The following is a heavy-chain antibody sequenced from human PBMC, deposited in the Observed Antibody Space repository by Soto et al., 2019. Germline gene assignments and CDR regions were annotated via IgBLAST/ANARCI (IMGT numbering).Heavy chain of an antibody. CDR1: GFTFSSYG. Sequence: VGSLRLSCAASGFTFSSYGMHWVRQAPGKGLEWVAVISYDGSNKYYADSVKGRFTISRDNSKNTLYLQMNSLRAEDTAVYYCAKDFILTGDYRDYYHYYGMDVWGQGTTVTVAS. V-gene: IGHV3-30*18. D-gene: IGHD3-9*01. J-gene: IGHJ6*02. CDR2: ISYDGSNK. CDR3: AKDFILTGDYRDYYHYYGMDV.